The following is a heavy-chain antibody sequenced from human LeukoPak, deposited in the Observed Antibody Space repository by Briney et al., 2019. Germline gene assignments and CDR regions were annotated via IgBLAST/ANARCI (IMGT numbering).Heavy chain of an antibody. Sequence: SETLSLTCAVYGGSFSGYYWSWIRQPPGKGLEWIGEINHSGSTNYNPSLKSRVTISVDTSKNQFSLKLSSVTAADTAVYYCARGLYITMVRGVVTFDYWGLGTLVTVSS. CDR2: INHSGST. V-gene: IGHV4-34*01. CDR1: GGSFSGYY. D-gene: IGHD3-10*01. J-gene: IGHJ4*02. CDR3: ARGLYITMVRGVVTFDY.